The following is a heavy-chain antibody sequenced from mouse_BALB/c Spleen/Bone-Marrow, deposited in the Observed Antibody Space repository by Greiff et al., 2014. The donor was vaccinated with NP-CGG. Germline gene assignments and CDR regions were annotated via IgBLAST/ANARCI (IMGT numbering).Heavy chain of an antibody. V-gene: IGHV1-4*02. J-gene: IGHJ2*01. CDR1: GYTFTSFT. CDR3: AREATYYAYFDY. Sequence: QVQLQQSAPELARPGASVKMSCKASGYTFTSFTIQWIKQRPGQGLEWIGYINPTRGYTDYNQKFKDRTTLTADKSSSTTYMQLTSLTSEDSAVYYCAREATYYAYFDYWGQGTALAV. CDR2: INPTRGYT. D-gene: IGHD1-1*01.